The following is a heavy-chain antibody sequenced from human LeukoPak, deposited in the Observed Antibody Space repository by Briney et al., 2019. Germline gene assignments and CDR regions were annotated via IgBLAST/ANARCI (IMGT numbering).Heavy chain of an antibody. Sequence: GESLKISCKGSGYSFTSYWIAWVRQKPGKGLEWMGNIYADDSDTRYSPSFQGQVTISADKSISTAYLQWSSLETSDTAMYYCARWRGYSANSFFGYWGQGTQVTVSS. CDR2: IYADDSDT. D-gene: IGHD5-18*01. J-gene: IGHJ4*02. CDR1: GYSFTSYW. CDR3: ARWRGYSANSFFGY. V-gene: IGHV5-51*01.